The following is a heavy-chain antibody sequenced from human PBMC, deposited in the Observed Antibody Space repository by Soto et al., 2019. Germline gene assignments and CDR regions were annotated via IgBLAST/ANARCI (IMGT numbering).Heavy chain of an antibody. V-gene: IGHV3-48*02. CDR3: ARRGPPSIAARRPVNWFDP. Sequence: GGSLRLSCAASGFTFSSYSMNWVRQAPGKGLEWVSYISSSSSTIYYADSVKGRFTISRDNAKNSLYLQMNSLRDEDTAVYYCARRGPPSIAARRPVNWFDPWGQGTLVTVSS. J-gene: IGHJ5*02. D-gene: IGHD6-6*01. CDR1: GFTFSSYS. CDR2: ISSSSSTI.